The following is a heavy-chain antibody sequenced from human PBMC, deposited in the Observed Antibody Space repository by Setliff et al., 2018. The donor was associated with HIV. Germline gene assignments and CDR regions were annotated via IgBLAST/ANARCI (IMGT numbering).Heavy chain of an antibody. Sequence: PGGSLRLFCAASGFTFSSYAMSWVRQAPGKGLEWVSAISGSGGSTYYADSVKGRFTISRDNAKNSLYLQMNSLRAEDTAVYYCAKDPPRYSSGWFPDYWGQGTLVTVSS. CDR1: GFTFSSYA. V-gene: IGHV3-23*01. CDR2: ISGSGGST. D-gene: IGHD6-19*01. J-gene: IGHJ4*02. CDR3: AKDPPRYSSGWFPDY.